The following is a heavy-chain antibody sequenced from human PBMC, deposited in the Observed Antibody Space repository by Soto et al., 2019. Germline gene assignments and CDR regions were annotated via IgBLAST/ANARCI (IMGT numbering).Heavy chain of an antibody. V-gene: IGHV1-46*01. D-gene: IGHD6-13*01. J-gene: IGHJ4*02. Sequence: GASLKVSCKASGYTFTSFYIHWVRQAPGQGLEWMGIINPSGGSTNYAQKFQGRVIVTRDTSTSTVYMELSSLKSEDTAVYYCARNLAAGDYWGQGTLVTSPQ. CDR1: GYTFTSFY. CDR3: ARNLAAGDY. CDR2: INPSGGST.